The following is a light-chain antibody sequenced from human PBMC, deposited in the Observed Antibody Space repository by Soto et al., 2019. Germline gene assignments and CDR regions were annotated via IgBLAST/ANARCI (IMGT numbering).Light chain of an antibody. V-gene: IGKV1D-8*01. CDR2: AAS. J-gene: IGKJ1*01. CDR1: QSINSY. Sequence: IQVTRAPTYMSASVGDSFTIACLISQSINSYLAWYQQKPGKAPELLIYAASTLQSGVPSRFRGSGSGTDFTLTISCLQSEDFATYYCQQYSSFPPTFGQGTKVDIK. CDR3: QQYSSFPPT.